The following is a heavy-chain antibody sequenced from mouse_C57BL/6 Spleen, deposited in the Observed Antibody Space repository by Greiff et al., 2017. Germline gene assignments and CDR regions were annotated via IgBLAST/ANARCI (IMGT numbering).Heavy chain of an antibody. J-gene: IGHJ3*01. D-gene: IGHD2-4*01. Sequence: VQLQQSGAELVKPGASVKLSCKASGYTFTSYWMHWVKQRPGQGLEWIGMIHPNSGSTNYNEKFKSKATLTVDKSSSTAYMQLSSLTSEDSAVYYCARSGDYDGVGVFAYWGQGTLVTVSA. CDR2: IHPNSGST. CDR1: GYTFTSYW. CDR3: ARSGDYDGVGVFAY. V-gene: IGHV1-64*01.